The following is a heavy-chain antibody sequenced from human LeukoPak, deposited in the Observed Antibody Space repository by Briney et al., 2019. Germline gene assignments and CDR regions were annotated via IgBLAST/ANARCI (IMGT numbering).Heavy chain of an antibody. D-gene: IGHD6-13*01. CDR1: GFTFSSYA. V-gene: IGHV3-23*01. CDR2: ISGSGGST. Sequence: PGGSLRLSCAASGFTFSSYAMSWVRQAPGKGLEWVSAISGSGGSTYYADSVKGRFTISRDNSKNTLYLQMNSLRAEDTAVYYCAKDGGYSSSWYQWLATPGYDYWGQGTLVTVSS. CDR3: AKDGGYSSSWYQWLATPGYDY. J-gene: IGHJ4*02.